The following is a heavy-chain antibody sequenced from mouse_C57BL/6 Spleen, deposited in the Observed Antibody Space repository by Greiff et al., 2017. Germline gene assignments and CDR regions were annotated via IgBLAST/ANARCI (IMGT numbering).Heavy chain of an antibody. CDR3: ARDHPPYYFDY. CDR2: ISDGGSYT. J-gene: IGHJ2*01. V-gene: IGHV5-4*01. Sequence: EVMLVESGGGLVKPGGSLKLSCAASGFTFSSYAMSWVRQTPEKRLEWVATISDGGSYTYYPDNVKGRFTISRDNAKNNLYLQMSHLKSEDTAMYYCARDHPPYYFDYWGQGTTLTVSS. CDR1: GFTFSSYA.